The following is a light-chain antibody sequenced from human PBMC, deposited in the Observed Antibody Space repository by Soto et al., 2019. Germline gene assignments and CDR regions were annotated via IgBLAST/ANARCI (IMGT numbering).Light chain of an antibody. CDR3: QQYNNWPPIT. J-gene: IGKJ5*01. V-gene: IGKV3-15*01. CDR2: GAS. CDR1: QSVSIN. Sequence: IVFTHSPCTLPFSPAERAPLSCRASQSVSINLAWYQQKPGQAPRLLFYGASTRATGIPARFSGSGSGTEFTLTISSLQSEDFAVYYCQQYNNWPPITFGQGTRLEI.